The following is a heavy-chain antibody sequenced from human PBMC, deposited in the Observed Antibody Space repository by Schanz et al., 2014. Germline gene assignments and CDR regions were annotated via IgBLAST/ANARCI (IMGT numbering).Heavy chain of an antibody. CDR2: IWYDGSNK. Sequence: QVQLVESGGGVVQPGRSLRLSCAASGFTFSSYGMHWVRQAPGKGLEWVAVIWYDGSNKYYADSVKGRFTISRDNAESTLFLQMNSLRAEDTAVYYCARKVVATVGGYYDNWGQGTLVIVSS. J-gene: IGHJ4*02. V-gene: IGHV3-33*01. CDR1: GFTFSSYG. CDR3: ARKVVATVGGYYDN. D-gene: IGHD2-21*02.